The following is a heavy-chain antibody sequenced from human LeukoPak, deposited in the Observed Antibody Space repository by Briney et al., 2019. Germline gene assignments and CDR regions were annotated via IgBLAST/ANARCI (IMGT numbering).Heavy chain of an antibody. CDR3: ASAIFVENAFDI. J-gene: IGHJ3*02. CDR1: GGSISGYH. V-gene: IGHV4-59*01. CDR2: IYYSGSS. D-gene: IGHD3-3*01. Sequence: SETLSLTCNVSGGSISGYHWSWIRQPPGKGLEWLGYIYYSGSSNYNPSLKSRVTISVDTSKSQFSLKLSSVTAADTAVYYCASAIFVENAFDIWGQGTMVTVSS.